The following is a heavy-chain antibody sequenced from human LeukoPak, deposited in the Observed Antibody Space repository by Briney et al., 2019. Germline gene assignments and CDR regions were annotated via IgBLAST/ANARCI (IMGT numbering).Heavy chain of an antibody. D-gene: IGHD4-17*01. Sequence: SETLSLTCTVSGGSISSSSYYWGWIRQPPGKGLEWIGSIYYSASTYFNPSLKSRVTISVDTSKNQFSLKLSSVTAADTAVYYCARGGYTVTSADSSLYYWGQGTLVTVSS. CDR1: GGSISSSSYY. V-gene: IGHV4-39*01. J-gene: IGHJ4*02. CDR3: ARGGYTVTSADSSLYY. CDR2: IYYSAST.